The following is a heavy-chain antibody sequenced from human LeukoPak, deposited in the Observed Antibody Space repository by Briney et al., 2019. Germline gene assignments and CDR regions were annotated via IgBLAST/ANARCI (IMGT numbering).Heavy chain of an antibody. D-gene: IGHD6-13*01. J-gene: IGHJ6*02. CDR1: GDSVSSNSAT. CDR3: ARRKAATFGMDV. Sequence: QTLSLTCAISGDSVSSNSATWNWIRQSPSRGLEWLGRTYYRSKWYNDYAVSMKSRITINPDTSKNQFSLQLNSVTPEDTAVYYCARRKAATFGMDVWGQGTTVTVSS. V-gene: IGHV6-1*01. CDR2: TYYRSKWYN.